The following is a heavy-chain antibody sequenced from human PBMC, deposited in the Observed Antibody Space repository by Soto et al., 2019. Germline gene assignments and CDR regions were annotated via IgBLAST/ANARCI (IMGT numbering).Heavy chain of an antibody. D-gene: IGHD1-1*01. CDR1: GYTFTSYD. CDR2: MNPNSGNT. J-gene: IGHJ6*02. V-gene: IGHV1-8*01. CDR3: ARERTGTTSMDV. Sequence: QVQLVQSGAEVKKPGASVKVSCKASGYTFTSYDINWVRQATGQGLEWMGWMNPNSGNTGYAQKFRGRVTMTTNTSISTAYTALSSLRSEGTAVYYWARERTGTTSMDVWGQGTTVTVSS.